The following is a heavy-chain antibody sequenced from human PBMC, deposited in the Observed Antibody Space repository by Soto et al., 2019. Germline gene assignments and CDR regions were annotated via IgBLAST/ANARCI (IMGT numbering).Heavy chain of an antibody. Sequence: QVQLVESGGGVVQPGRALRLSCAASGFTFNTYGMHWVLQAQGKGLEWVAVISNASIKKYYADFVKDRFAISRDDSKNTLYLQMNSLRGEDTAVYYCARPRRDYYSYCGMNVWGQGTTVIVSS. CDR1: GFTFNTYG. V-gene: IGHV3-30*03. J-gene: IGHJ6*02. CDR3: ARPRRDYYSYCGMNV. CDR2: ISNASIKK.